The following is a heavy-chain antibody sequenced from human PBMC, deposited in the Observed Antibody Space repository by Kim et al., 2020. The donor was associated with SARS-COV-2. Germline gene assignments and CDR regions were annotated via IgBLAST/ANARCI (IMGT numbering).Heavy chain of an antibody. V-gene: IGHV3-30*01. J-gene: IGHJ3*02. CDR3: ARDHGEPYAFDI. D-gene: IGHD4-17*01. Sequence: YADSVKGRFTISRDNSKNTLYLQMNSLRAEDTAVYYCARDHGEPYAFDIWGQGTMVTVSS.